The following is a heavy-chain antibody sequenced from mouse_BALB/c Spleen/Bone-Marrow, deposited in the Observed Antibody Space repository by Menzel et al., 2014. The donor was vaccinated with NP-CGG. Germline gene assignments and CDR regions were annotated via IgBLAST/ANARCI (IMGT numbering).Heavy chain of an antibody. V-gene: IGHV1-5*01. CDR2: IYPGNSDT. J-gene: IGHJ1*01. CDR3: TRFGSSYDWYFDV. Sequence: VQLKQSGTVLARPGASVKMSCKASGYSFTNYWLHWVKQRPGQGLEWIGAIYPGNSDTSYNQKFKGKAKLTAVTSASTAYMELSSLTNEDSAVYYCTRFGSSYDWYFDVWGAGTTVTVSS. D-gene: IGHD1-1*01. CDR1: GYSFTNYW.